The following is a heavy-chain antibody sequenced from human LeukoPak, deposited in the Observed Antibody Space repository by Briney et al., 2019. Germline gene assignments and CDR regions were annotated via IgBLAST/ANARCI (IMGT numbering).Heavy chain of an antibody. D-gene: IGHD3-22*01. V-gene: IGHV3-7*01. CDR1: GFTFSNCW. CDR2: IKEDGSEA. J-gene: IGHJ4*02. CDR3: ATVHVYDTTAYRPFAY. Sequence: GGSLRLSCAASGFTFSNCWMTWARQAPGRGLEWVANIKEDGSEAHYVDSVKGRFTVSRDNAENSLYLQMNSLRAEDTAIYYCATVHVYDTTAYRPFAYWGQGILVTVSS.